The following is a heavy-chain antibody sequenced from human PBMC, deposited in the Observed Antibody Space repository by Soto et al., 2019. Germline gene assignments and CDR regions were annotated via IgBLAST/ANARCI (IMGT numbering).Heavy chain of an antibody. D-gene: IGHD2-21*01. CDR2: IVPMFAAP. CDR3: ARDRVMRGNAYYYGMDV. Sequence: QVLLVQSGAEMKKPGSSVRVSCKTSGGTFSSFAISWVRLAPGQGLEWMGVIVPMFAAPTYAQKFQGRVSITADESTRTAYMELSRLRSDDTAVYYCARDRVMRGNAYYYGMDVWGQGTTVTVSS. J-gene: IGHJ6*02. V-gene: IGHV1-69*12. CDR1: GGTFSSFA.